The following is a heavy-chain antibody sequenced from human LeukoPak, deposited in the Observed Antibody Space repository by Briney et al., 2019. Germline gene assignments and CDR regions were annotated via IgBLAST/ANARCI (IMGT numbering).Heavy chain of an antibody. D-gene: IGHD2-2*01. CDR1: GFTFSSYG. CDR2: IWYDGSNK. Sequence: PGRSLRLSCAASGFTFSSYGMHWVRQAPGKGLEWVAVIWYDGSNKYYADSVQGRFTISRDNSKNTLYLQMNSLRAEDTAVYYCAGDHYCSSTSCYGGPGYYYGMDVWGQGTTVTDSS. J-gene: IGHJ6*02. CDR3: AGDHYCSSTSCYGGPGYYYGMDV. V-gene: IGHV3-33*01.